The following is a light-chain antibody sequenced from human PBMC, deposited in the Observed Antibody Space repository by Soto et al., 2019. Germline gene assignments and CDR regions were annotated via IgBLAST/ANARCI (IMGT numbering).Light chain of an antibody. CDR1: QSVSSSY. Sequence: ENVLAQSPSTPSFSPGGKATLSCRASQSVSSSYLAWYQQKPGQAPRLLIYGASSRATGIPDRFSGSGSGTDFTLTISRLEPDDFAVYYCQQYGTSPRTFGQGTKVDIK. CDR2: GAS. CDR3: QQYGTSPRT. J-gene: IGKJ1*01. V-gene: IGKV3-20*01.